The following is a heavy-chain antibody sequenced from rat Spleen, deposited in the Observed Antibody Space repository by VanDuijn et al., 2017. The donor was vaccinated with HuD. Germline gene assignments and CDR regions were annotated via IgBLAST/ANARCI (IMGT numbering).Heavy chain of an antibody. CDR3: ATQNWFAY. V-gene: IGHV5-31*01. CDR1: GFTFNNYW. Sequence: EVQLVESGGGLVQPGGSLKLSCVASGFTFNNYWMTWIRQAPGKGLEWVATITHIGATSYYPDSVKGRFTISRDNAKSTLYLQMDSLRSEDTATYYCATQNWFAYWGQGTLVTVSS. CDR2: ITHIGATS. J-gene: IGHJ3*01.